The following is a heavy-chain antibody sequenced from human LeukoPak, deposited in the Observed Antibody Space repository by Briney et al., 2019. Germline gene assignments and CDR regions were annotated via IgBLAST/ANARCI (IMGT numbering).Heavy chain of an antibody. V-gene: IGHV3-48*03. J-gene: IGHJ4*02. CDR2: ISSSGSTI. CDR1: GFTFSSYE. CDR3: ARRSGVAVAGAFDY. Sequence: GGSLRLSCAASGFTFSSYEMNWVRQAPGKGLEWVSYISSSGSTIYYADSVKGRFTISRDNAKNSLYLQMNSLRAEDTVVYFCARRSGVAVAGAFDYWGQGTLVTVSS. D-gene: IGHD6-19*01.